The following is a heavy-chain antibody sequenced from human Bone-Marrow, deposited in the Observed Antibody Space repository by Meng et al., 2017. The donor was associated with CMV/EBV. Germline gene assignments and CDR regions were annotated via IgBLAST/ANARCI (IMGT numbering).Heavy chain of an antibody. Sequence: SCAASRFTFSTYWMSWVRQAPGKGLEWVANIKQDGSETYYVDSVRGRFTISRDNAKNSLYLQMNSLRAEDTAVYYCARDPYLTFYYYGMDVWGQGTTVTVSS. CDR3: ARDPYLTFYYYGMDV. J-gene: IGHJ6*02. V-gene: IGHV3-7*01. CDR2: IKQDGSET. D-gene: IGHD2/OR15-2a*01. CDR1: RFTFSTYW.